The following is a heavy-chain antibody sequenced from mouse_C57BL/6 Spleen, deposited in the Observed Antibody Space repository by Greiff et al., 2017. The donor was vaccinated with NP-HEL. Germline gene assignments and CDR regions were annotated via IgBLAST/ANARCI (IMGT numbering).Heavy chain of an antibody. CDR3: ARGWLLPYWYFDV. J-gene: IGHJ1*03. V-gene: IGHV1-54*01. Sequence: VQLQQSGAELVRPGTSVQVSCKASGYAFTNYLIAWVKQRPGQGLEWIGVINPGSGGTTYNETFQGKATLTADTSSRTAYMQLSSLTSAASAVYFWARGWLLPYWYFDVWGTGTTVTVSS. CDR1: GYAFTNYL. CDR2: INPGSGGT. D-gene: IGHD2-3*01.